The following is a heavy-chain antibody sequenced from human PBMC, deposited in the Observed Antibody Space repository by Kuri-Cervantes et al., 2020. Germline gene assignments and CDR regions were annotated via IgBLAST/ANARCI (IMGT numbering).Heavy chain of an antibody. CDR3: ARFVGLFRGGYYSGGSCSDY. J-gene: IGHJ4*02. V-gene: IGHV4-34*01. Sequence: SETLSLTCAVYGGSFSGYYWSWIRQPPGKGLEWIGEINHSGSTNYNPSLKSRVTISVDTSKNQFSLKLSSVTAADTAVYYCARFVGLFRGGYYSGGSCSDYWGQGTLVTVSS. CDR2: INHSGST. CDR1: GGSFSGYY. D-gene: IGHD2-15*01.